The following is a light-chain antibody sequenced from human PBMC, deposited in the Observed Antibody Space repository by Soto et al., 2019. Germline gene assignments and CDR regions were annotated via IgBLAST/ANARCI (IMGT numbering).Light chain of an antibody. Sequence: IVLPQSKDTLSLSPGERATLSCRASQTVNNNYVAWYQQKPGQAPRLLIFRASNKATGIPDRFSGSGSGTDFTLTISRLEPEDFAVYYRQQYGSSPITFGQGTRLEIK. CDR2: RAS. CDR1: QTVNNNY. J-gene: IGKJ5*01. CDR3: QQYGSSPIT. V-gene: IGKV3-20*01.